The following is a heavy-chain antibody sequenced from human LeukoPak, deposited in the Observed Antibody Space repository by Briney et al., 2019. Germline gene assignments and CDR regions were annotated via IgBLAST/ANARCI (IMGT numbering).Heavy chain of an antibody. CDR1: GYTFTGYY. CDR2: INPNSGGT. D-gene: IGHD2-2*01. CDR3: ARDYRSSTSCWRINNWFDP. J-gene: IGHJ5*02. Sequence: ASVKVSCKASGYTFTGYYMHWVRQAPGQGLEWMGWINPNSGGTNYAQKFQGRVTMTRDTSISTAYMELSRLRSDDTAVYYCARDYRSSTSCWRINNWFDPWGQGTLVTVSS. V-gene: IGHV1-2*02.